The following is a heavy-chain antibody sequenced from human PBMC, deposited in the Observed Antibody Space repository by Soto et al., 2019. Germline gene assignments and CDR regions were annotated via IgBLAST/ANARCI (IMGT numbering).Heavy chain of an antibody. CDR1: GGTPSNSA. CDR2: IIPVFGLV. J-gene: IGHJ6*02. Sequence: QVHLLLQSGAEVKKPGSSVKVSCKASGGTPSNSAISWVRQAPGQGLEWMGGIIPVFGLVTYAQNFQGRVPITADEATNPAYMELGSLRPEDTAVYYCAGGSIVVVGGRAYYGMDVWGQGTTVTVSS. D-gene: IGHD3-22*01. V-gene: IGHV1-69*01. CDR3: AGGSIVVVGGRAYYGMDV.